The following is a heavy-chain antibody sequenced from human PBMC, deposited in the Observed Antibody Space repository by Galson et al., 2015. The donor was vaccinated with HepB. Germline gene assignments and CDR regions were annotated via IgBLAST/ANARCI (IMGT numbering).Heavy chain of an antibody. CDR2: ISAYNGNT. CDR1: GYTFTSYG. V-gene: IGHV1-18*01. CDR3: ARDQSRYFDWLSTYYYYGMDV. D-gene: IGHD3-9*01. J-gene: IGHJ6*02. Sequence: SVKVSCKASGYTFTSYGISWVRQAPGQGLEWMGWISAYNGNTNYAQKLQGRVTMTTDTSTSTAYMELRSLRSDDTAVYYCARDQSRYFDWLSTYYYYGMDVWGQGTTVTVSS.